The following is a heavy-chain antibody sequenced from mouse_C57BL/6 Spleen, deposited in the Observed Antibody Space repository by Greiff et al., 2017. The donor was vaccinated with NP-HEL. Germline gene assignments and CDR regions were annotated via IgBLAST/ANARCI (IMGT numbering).Heavy chain of an antibody. J-gene: IGHJ2*01. V-gene: IGHV1-34*01. CDR3: ARGTDYYGVRSYFDD. CDR1: GYTFTDYY. Sequence: VQLQQSGPELVKPGASVKMSCKASGYTFTDYYMHWVNQSHGKSLEWIGYIYPNNGGNGYNQKFKGKATLTVDKSSCTAYMELRSLTSEDSAVYYCARGTDYYGVRSYFDDWGQGTTVTVSS. CDR2: IYPNNGGN. D-gene: IGHD1-1*01.